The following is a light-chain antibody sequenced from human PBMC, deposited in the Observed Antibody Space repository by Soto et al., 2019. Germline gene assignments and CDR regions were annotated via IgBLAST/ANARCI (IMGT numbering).Light chain of an antibody. J-gene: IGLJ3*02. V-gene: IGLV1-51*01. CDR3: ASWDTSLSVAM. CDR1: TSNVGTKH. Sequence: QSVLTQPPSVSAAPGQRVTISCSGSTSNVGTKHVSWYQQFPGTVPKVLIYDNDKRRAGIPNRFSGSRSGTSATLAITGLQAGFEADYYCASWDTSLSVAMFGGGTKLTVL. CDR2: DND.